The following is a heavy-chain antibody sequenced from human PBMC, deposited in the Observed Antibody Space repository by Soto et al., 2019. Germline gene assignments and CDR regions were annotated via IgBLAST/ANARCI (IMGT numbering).Heavy chain of an antibody. CDR3: ASSKFDYGDYVLDP. J-gene: IGHJ5*02. V-gene: IGHV1-18*01. Sequence: ASVKVSCKASGYTFTSYGISWVRQAPGQGLEWMGWISAYNGNTNYAQKLQGRVTMTTDTSTSTAYMELRSLRSDDTAVYYCASSKFDYGDYVLDPWGQGPLVTVYS. CDR2: ISAYNGNT. D-gene: IGHD4-17*01. CDR1: GYTFTSYG.